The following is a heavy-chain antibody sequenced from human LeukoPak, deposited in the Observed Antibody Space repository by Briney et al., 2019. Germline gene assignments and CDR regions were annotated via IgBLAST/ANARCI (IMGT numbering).Heavy chain of an antibody. V-gene: IGHV3-7*05. D-gene: IGHD3-22*01. J-gene: IGHJ4*02. Sequence: QPGGSLRLSCAASGFTFSSYWMSWVRQAPGKGLEWVANIKQDGSEKYYVDSVKGRFTISRDNAKNSLYLQMNSLRAEDTAVYYCARFRYYDSSGYYYYFDYWGQGTLVTVSS. CDR2: IKQDGSEK. CDR1: GFTFSSYW. CDR3: ARFRYYDSSGYYYYFDY.